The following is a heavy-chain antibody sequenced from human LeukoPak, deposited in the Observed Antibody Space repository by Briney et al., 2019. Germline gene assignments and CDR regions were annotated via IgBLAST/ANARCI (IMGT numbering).Heavy chain of an antibody. Sequence: GGSLRLSCAASGFSFSNYAMHWVRQAPGKGLEWVTFTSSDGSDKYYADSVKGRFTISRDNSKNTLYLQVNSLRAEDTAVYYCAKDLRYGYDLYYYYGMDVWGQGTTVTVSS. V-gene: IGHV3-30*07. CDR2: TSSDGSDK. D-gene: IGHD5-12*01. CDR3: AKDLRYGYDLYYYYGMDV. CDR1: GFSFSNYA. J-gene: IGHJ6*02.